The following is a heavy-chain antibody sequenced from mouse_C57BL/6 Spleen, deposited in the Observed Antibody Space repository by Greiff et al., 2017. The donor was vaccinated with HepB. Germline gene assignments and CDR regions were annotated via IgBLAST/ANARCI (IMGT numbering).Heavy chain of an antibody. D-gene: IGHD2-5*01. CDR3: ARGRDYSNYFDY. CDR1: GFTFSSYA. Sequence: EVHLVESGGGLVKPGGSLKLSCAASGFTFSSYAMSWVRQTPEKRLEWVATISDGGSYTYYPDNVKGRFTISRDNAKNNLYLQMSHLKSEDTAMYYCARGRDYSNYFDYWGQGTTLTVSS. CDR2: ISDGGSYT. J-gene: IGHJ2*01. V-gene: IGHV5-4*01.